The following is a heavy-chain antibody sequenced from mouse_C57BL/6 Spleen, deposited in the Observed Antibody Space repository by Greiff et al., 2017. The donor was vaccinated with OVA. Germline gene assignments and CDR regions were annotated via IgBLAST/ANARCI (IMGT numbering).Heavy chain of an antibody. J-gene: IGHJ4*01. D-gene: IGHD1-1*01. V-gene: IGHV5-17*01. CDR3: ARGYYGSSRYYYAMDY. CDR1: GFTFSDYG. CDR2: ISSCSSAI. Sequence: QLVESGGGLVKPGGYLKLYCAASGFTFSDYGMHWVRQAPEKGLEWVAYISSCSSAIYYADTVKGRFTISRDNAKNTLFLQMTSLRSEDTAMYYCARGYYGSSRYYYAMDYWGQGTSVTVSS.